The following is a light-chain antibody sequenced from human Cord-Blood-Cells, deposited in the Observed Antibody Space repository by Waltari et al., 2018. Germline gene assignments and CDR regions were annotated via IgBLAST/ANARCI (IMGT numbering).Light chain of an antibody. Sequence: QSVLTQPPSVSGAPGQRVTISCTGSSSNIGAGYDVHWYQQLPGTAPKLLIYGNSNRPSGVPDRCSGSKAGTSASLAITGLQAEGEADYYCQSYDSSLSGSVFGGGTKLTVL. CDR2: GNS. V-gene: IGLV1-40*01. CDR1: SSNIGAGYD. CDR3: QSYDSSLSGSV. J-gene: IGLJ3*02.